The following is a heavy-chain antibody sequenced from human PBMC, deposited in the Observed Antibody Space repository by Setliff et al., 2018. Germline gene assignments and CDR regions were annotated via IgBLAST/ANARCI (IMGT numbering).Heavy chain of an antibody. D-gene: IGHD3-3*01. CDR1: GFTFSSYG. V-gene: IGHV3-21*04. CDR3: ARVGEYRFLEWFMNYFYNYMD. CDR2: ISSSSTYI. Sequence: GGSLRLSCAASGFTFSSYGMNWVRQAPGKGLEWVSVISSSSTYISYADSLKGRFTVSRDNAKNSLYLQMNSLRDEDTAVYYCARVGEYRFLEWFMNYFYNYMD. J-gene: IGHJ6*03.